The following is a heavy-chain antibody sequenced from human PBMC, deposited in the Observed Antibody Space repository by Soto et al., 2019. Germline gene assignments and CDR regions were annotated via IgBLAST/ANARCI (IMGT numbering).Heavy chain of an antibody. D-gene: IGHD3-10*02. V-gene: IGHV1-69*01. Sequence: QVQLVQSGPEVKKPGSSVKVSCKDSGGLFSSFAISWVRQAPGQGLEWLGGIIPVFGTTNYAEKFQDRVTITADESNNTAYMELTSLRSGDTAVYYCARGGGPYVWFNEFWGQGTLVTVSS. CDR2: IIPVFGTT. J-gene: IGHJ4*02. CDR3: ARGGGPYVWFNEF. CDR1: GGLFSSFA.